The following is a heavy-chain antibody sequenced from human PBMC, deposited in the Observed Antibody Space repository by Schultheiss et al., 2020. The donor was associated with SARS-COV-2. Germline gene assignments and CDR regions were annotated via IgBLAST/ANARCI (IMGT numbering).Heavy chain of an antibody. V-gene: IGHV3-30*18. CDR3: AKGATGFDY. CDR2: ISYDGSNK. CDR1: GFTVSSNY. J-gene: IGHJ4*02. Sequence: GGSLRLSCAASGFTVSSNYMSWVRQAPGKGLEWVAVISYDGSNKYYADSVKGRFTISRDNSRNTMFLQMNNLRAEDTAIYYCAKGATGFDYWGQGTLVTVSS. D-gene: IGHD5-12*01.